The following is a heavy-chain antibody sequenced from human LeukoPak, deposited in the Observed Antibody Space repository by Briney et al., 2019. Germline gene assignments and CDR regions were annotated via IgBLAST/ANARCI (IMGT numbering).Heavy chain of an antibody. J-gene: IGHJ6*02. Sequence: ASVEVSCKASGYTFTGYAMNWVRQAPGQGLEWMGWINTNTGNPTYAQGFTGRFVFSLDTSVSTAYLQISSLKAEDTAVYYCARDRVEEPYYYYGMDVWGQGTTVSVSS. CDR3: ARDRVEEPYYYYGMDV. D-gene: IGHD1-14*01. CDR2: INTNTGNP. V-gene: IGHV7-4-1*02. CDR1: GYTFTGYA.